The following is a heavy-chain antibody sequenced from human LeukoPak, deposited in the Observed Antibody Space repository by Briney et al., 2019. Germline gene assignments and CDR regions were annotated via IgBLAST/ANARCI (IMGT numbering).Heavy chain of an antibody. CDR3: ARDYYDSSGYYKDWGFDY. CDR1: GGSISSYY. Sequence: KPSETLSLTCTVSGGSISSYYWSWIRQPAGKGLEWIGRIYTSGSTNYNPSLKSRVTMSVDTSKNQFSLKLSSVTAADTAVYYCARDYYDSSGYYKDWGFDYWGQGTLVTVSS. CDR2: IYTSGST. V-gene: IGHV4-4*07. J-gene: IGHJ4*02. D-gene: IGHD3-22*01.